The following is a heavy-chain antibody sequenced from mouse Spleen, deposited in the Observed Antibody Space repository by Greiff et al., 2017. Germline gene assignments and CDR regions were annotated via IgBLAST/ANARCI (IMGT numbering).Heavy chain of an antibody. Sequence: QVQLQQSGPELVRPGVSVKISCKGSGYTFTDYAMHWVKQSHAKSLEWIGVISTYYGNTNYNQKFKGKATMTVDKSSSTAYMELARLTSEDSAIYYCARSGSYYRYDGHFDYWGQGTTLTVSS. CDR3: ARSGSYYRYDGHFDY. CDR2: ISTYYGNT. D-gene: IGHD2-14*01. V-gene: IGHV1-67*01. CDR1: GYTFTDYA. J-gene: IGHJ2*01.